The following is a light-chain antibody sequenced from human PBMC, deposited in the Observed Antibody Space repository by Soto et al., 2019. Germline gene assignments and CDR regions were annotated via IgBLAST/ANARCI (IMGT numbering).Light chain of an antibody. CDR2: EFS. CDR3: SSFTSSITYV. J-gene: IGLJ1*01. Sequence: QSVLAQPASVSGSPGQWITISCTGTSSDVGGYKYVSWYQQQPGRAPKLILYEFSNRPSGVAHRFSGSKSGNTASLTISGLQAEDEADYYCSSFTSSITYVFGTGTKVTVL. V-gene: IGLV2-14*01. CDR1: SSDVGGYKY.